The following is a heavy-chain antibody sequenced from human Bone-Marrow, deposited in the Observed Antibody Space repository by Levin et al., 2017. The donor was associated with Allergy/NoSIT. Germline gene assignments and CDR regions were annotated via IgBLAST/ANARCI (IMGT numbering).Heavy chain of an antibody. D-gene: IGHD6-19*01. Sequence: LSLTCAPSGFTFSLSGMHWVRPAPGKGLEWVAVIWFDGSREYHADSVKGRFTLSRDNSKNTLSFQMSRLRDEDTGVYYCARDKSNGWIDYWGQGTLVTVSS. CDR1: GFTFSLSG. J-gene: IGHJ4*02. V-gene: IGHV3-33*01. CDR3: ARDKSNGWIDY. CDR2: IWFDGSRE.